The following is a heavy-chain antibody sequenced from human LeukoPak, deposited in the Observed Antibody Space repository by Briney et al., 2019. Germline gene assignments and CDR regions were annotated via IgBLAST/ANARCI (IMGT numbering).Heavy chain of an antibody. CDR1: GFTFSSYG. CDR3: ARDLLPRAYYYDSSGYAH. V-gene: IGHV3-33*01. Sequence: GRSLRLSCAASGFTFSSYGMHWVRQAPGKGLEWVAVIWYDGSNKYYADSVKGRFTISRDNSQNTLYLQMNSLRAEDTAVYYCARDLLPRAYYYDSSGYAHWGQGTLVTVSS. J-gene: IGHJ4*02. CDR2: IWYDGSNK. D-gene: IGHD3-22*01.